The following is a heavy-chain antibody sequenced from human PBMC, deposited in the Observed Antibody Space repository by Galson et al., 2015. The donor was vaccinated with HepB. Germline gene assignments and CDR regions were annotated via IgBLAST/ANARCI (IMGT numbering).Heavy chain of an antibody. CDR1: GYTFTDYY. CDR2: INTNPGNP. J-gene: IGHJ4*02. CDR3: GRDTMLREFVITWRFVY. D-gene: IGHD3-10*01. V-gene: IGHV7-4-1*02. Sequence: SVKVSCEASGYTFTDYYIHWVRQAPGQGLEWMGRINTNPGNPAYAQGFTGRFVFSLDTSGNTAYLQISSLEAEDTAIYYCGRDTMLREFVITWRFVYGGEGTLVTVSS.